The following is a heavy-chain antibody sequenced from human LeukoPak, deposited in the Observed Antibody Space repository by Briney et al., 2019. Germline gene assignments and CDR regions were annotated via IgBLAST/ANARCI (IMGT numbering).Heavy chain of an antibody. CDR1: GYTFTSYC. CDR2: ISAYNGNT. CDR3: ARGGPGAYSSGWYWFDP. J-gene: IGHJ5*02. V-gene: IGHV1-18*01. Sequence: ASVKVSCKASGYTFTSYCINWVRQAPGPGLEWMGCISAYNGNTNYAQKFQGRVTMTTDTSTSTAYMELRSLRSDDTAVYYCARGGPGAYSSGWYWFDPWGQGTLVTVSS. D-gene: IGHD6-19*01.